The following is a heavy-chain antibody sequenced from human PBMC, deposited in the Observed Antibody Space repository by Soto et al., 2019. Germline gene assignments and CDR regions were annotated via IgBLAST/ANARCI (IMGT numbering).Heavy chain of an antibody. Sequence: SETLSLTCTVSGGSISSSSYYWGWIRQPPGKGLEWIGSIYYSGSTYYNPSLKSRVTISVDTSKNQFSLKLSSVTAADTAVYYCARSSILITFGGATTGYMDVWGKGTTVTVSS. V-gene: IGHV4-39*01. J-gene: IGHJ6*03. CDR3: ARSSILITFGGATTGYMDV. CDR2: IYYSGST. CDR1: GGSISSSSYY. D-gene: IGHD3-16*01.